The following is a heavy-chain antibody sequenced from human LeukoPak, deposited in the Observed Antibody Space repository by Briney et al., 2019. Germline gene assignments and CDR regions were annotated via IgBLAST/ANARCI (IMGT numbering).Heavy chain of an antibody. CDR3: AKDFNWAFDY. J-gene: IGHJ4*02. V-gene: IGHV3-74*01. CDR2: INTDGSST. CDR1: GFTLSHYW. D-gene: IGHD1-1*01. Sequence: PGWALRLSCSASGFTLSHYWLHWVGQAPGKGVVWVSRINTDGSSTNYADSVKGRFPISRDISKNTVYLQMNSLRVEDTAVYYCAKDFNWAFDYWGQGTLVTVSS.